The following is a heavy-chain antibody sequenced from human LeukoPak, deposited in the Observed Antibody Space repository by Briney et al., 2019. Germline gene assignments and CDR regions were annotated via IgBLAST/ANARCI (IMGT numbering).Heavy chain of an antibody. V-gene: IGHV3-9*01. J-gene: IGHJ4*02. CDR1: GFTFDDYA. CDR3: AKDLAAAYGGVDY. Sequence: PGGSLRLSCAASGFTFDDYAMHWVRQAPGKGLEWVSGISWNSGSIGYADSVKGRFTISRDNAKNSLYLQMNSLRAEDTALYYCAKDLAAAYGGVDYWGLGTLVTVSS. D-gene: IGHD6-13*01. CDR2: ISWNSGSI.